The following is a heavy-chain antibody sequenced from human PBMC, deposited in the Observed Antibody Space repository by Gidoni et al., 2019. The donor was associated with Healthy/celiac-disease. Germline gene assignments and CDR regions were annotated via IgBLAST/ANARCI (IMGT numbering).Heavy chain of an antibody. CDR1: GFTFSSYG. V-gene: IGHV3-74*01. J-gene: IGHJ3*02. D-gene: IGHD1-26*01. Sequence: EVQLVESGGGLVQPGGSLRLSCAASGFTFSSYGRHWVRQAPGKGLVWVSRINSDGSSTSYADSVKGRFTISRDNAKNTLYLQMNSLRAEDTAVYYCARVEWELNAFDIWGQGTMVTVSS. CDR2: INSDGSST. CDR3: ARVEWELNAFDI.